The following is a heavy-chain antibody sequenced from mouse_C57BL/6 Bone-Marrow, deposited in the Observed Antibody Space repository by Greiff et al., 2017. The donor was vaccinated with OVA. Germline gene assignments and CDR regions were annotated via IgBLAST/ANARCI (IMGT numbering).Heavy chain of an antibody. J-gene: IGHJ3*01. CDR2: INPSSGYT. CDR1: GYTFTSYW. V-gene: IGHV1-7*01. CDR3: ARGGYYCGNYVSWFAY. D-gene: IGHD2-1*01. Sequence: QVQLKQSGAELAKPGASVKLSCKASGYTFTSYWMHWVKQRPGQGLEWIGYINPSSGYTKYNQKFKDKATLTAAKSSSTAYMQLSSLTDEDAAVYYGARGGYYCGNYVSWFAYWGQGTIVTVSA.